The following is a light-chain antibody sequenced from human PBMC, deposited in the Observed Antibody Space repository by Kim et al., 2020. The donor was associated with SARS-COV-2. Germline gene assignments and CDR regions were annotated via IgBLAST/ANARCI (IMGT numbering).Light chain of an antibody. Sequence: GGTVPLTCGSSTGAVTSDHWPYWFQQKPVQAPRTLISGKHRKHSWTPARFSGSLLGDKAALTLSGAQPEDEADYYCFLFYTGGVRVFGGGTQLTVL. CDR2: GKH. J-gene: IGLJ3*02. CDR1: TGAVTSDHW. CDR3: FLFYTGGVRV. V-gene: IGLV7-46*01.